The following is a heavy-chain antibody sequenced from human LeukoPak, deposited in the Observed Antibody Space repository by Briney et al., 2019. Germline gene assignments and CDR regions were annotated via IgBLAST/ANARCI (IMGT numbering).Heavy chain of an antibody. J-gene: IGHJ4*02. CDR3: ARLSFQSSSSS. CDR1: GASISTSSYY. CDR2: FDYTGSGST. D-gene: IGHD6-6*01. Sequence: SETLSLTCTVSGASISTSSYYWGWIRQPPGKGLEWIGSFDYTGSGSTYYNPSLKNRVTISVDTPRSQFSVKLSSVTAADTAVYYCARLSFQSSSSSWGQGTLVTVSS. V-gene: IGHV4-39*01.